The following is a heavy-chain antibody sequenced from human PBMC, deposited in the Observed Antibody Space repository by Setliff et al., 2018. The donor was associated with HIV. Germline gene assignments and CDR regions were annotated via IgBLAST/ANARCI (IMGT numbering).Heavy chain of an antibody. CDR3: TTIQKLTTPVDY. J-gene: IGHJ4*02. D-gene: IGHD4-17*01. V-gene: IGHV3-15*01. Sequence: PGGSLRLSCAASGFTFSNAWMSWVRQAPGKGLEWVGRIKSKTDGGTTDYAAPVKDRFTISRDDSKNTLYLQMNSLKTEDTAVYYCTTIQKLTTPVDYWGQGTLVTVSS. CDR2: IKSKTDGGTT. CDR1: GFTFSNAW.